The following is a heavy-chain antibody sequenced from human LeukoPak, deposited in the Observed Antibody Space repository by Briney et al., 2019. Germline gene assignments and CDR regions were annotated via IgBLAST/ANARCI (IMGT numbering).Heavy chain of an antibody. CDR3: ARGGVTTRGLFDY. Sequence: SETLSLTCAVSGGSIRNSSFYWGWIRQPPGKGLEWIGSIYYSGSTYYNPSLKSRVTISVDTSKNQLSLKLSSVTAADSAVYYCARGGVTTRGLFDYWGQGTLVTVSS. D-gene: IGHD4-11*01. V-gene: IGHV4-39*01. J-gene: IGHJ4*02. CDR1: GGSIRNSSFY. CDR2: IYYSGST.